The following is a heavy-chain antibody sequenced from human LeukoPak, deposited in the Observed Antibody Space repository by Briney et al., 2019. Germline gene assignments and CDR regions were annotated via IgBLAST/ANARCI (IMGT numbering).Heavy chain of an antibody. CDR2: VYSGAST. V-gene: IGHV3-53*01. CDR1: GFTVSSNY. CDR3: ARATMVRGVTNYFDC. Sequence: GGSLRLSCAASGFTVSSNYMSWVRQAPGRGLEWISVVYSGASTYYADSVKGGFTISRDNSKNSLYLQMNSLRAEDTAVYYCARATMVRGVTNYFDCWGQGTLVTVSS. D-gene: IGHD3-10*01. J-gene: IGHJ4*02.